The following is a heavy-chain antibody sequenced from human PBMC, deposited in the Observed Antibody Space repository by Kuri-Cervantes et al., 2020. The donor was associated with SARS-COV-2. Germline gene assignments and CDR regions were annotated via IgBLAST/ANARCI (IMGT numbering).Heavy chain of an antibody. CDR1: GGSISSYY. CDR2: IYYSGST. D-gene: IGHD2-15*01. CDR3: ARDRPYCSGGSCFYAFDI. Sequence: SETLSLTCTVSGGSISSYYWSWIRQPPGKGLEWIGYIYYSGSTNYNPSLKSRVTISVDTSKNQFSLKLSSVTAADTAVYYCARDRPYCSGGSCFYAFDIWGQGTRVT. V-gene: IGHV4-59*01. J-gene: IGHJ3*02.